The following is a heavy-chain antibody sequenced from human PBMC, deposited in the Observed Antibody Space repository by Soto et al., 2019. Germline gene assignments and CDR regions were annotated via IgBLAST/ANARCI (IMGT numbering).Heavy chain of an antibody. Sequence: QLQLQESGSGLVKPSQTLSLTCAVSGGSISSGGYSWSWIRQPPGKGLEWIGYIYHSGSTYYNPSLKSRVTISVARSKHQFSLKLSSVTAADTAVYYCASSTVTYYYFDYWGQGTLVTVSS. D-gene: IGHD4-17*01. J-gene: IGHJ4*02. CDR2: IYHSGST. V-gene: IGHV4-30-2*01. CDR3: ASSTVTYYYFDY. CDR1: GGSISSGGYS.